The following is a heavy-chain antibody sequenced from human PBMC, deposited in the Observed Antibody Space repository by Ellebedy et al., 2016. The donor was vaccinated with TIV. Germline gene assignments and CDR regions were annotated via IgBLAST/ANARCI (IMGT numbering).Heavy chain of an antibody. Sequence: AASVKVSCKASGYTFTSFDINWVRQATGQGPEWVGWMNPKTGDRDYAQKFQGRVTMTRNTSISTAYMELSSLRSEDTAVYYCARGPTGELLNYYMDVWGKGTTVTVSS. CDR2: MNPKTGDR. V-gene: IGHV1-8*01. CDR3: ARGPTGELLNYYMDV. D-gene: IGHD3-10*01. J-gene: IGHJ6*03. CDR1: GYTFTSFD.